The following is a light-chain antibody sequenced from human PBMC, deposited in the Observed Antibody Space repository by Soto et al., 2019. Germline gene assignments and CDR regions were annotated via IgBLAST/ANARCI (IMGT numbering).Light chain of an antibody. J-gene: IGKJ4*01. CDR3: QERGRWPRPT. V-gene: IGKV3-11*01. CDR1: QNDGLN. Sequence: EMVLTQSPATLSLSPGESATLSCRASQNDGLNFAWYQQKSGQPPRLLIHTASSRATGIPARFSGSGSRTDFTPSITSLEPEDIELYYCQERGRWPRPTFGGGTKVEMK. CDR2: TAS.